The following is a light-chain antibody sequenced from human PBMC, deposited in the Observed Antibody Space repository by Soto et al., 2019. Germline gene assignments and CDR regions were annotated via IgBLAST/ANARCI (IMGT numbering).Light chain of an antibody. J-gene: IGKJ3*01. Sequence: EIVLTQSPGTLSLSPGERATLSCRASQTVSNSYFAWYQQKPGQAPRLLIYGVSHRATGIPDRFSASGSGTDSTLTISRLEPEDFAVYYCQQYGSSPRFTFGPRTKMQIK. CDR2: GVS. V-gene: IGKV3-20*01. CDR3: QQYGSSPRFT. CDR1: QTVSNSY.